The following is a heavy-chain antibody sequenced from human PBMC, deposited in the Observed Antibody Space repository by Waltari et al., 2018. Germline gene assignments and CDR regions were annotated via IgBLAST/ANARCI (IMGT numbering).Heavy chain of an antibody. Sequence: EVQLVESGGGLVQPGGSLRLSCAASGFTFSNYWMHWVRQAPGKGLVWVSRINREGSRTTYAELVKGRLAISRDKANNTLYLQMNSLRAEETAVYYCARAGLPSATWPYYSYGMDVWGQGTTVTVSS. J-gene: IGHJ6*02. CDR3: ARAGLPSATWPYYSYGMDV. CDR2: INREGSRT. V-gene: IGHV3-74*01. D-gene: IGHD5-12*01. CDR1: GFTFSNYW.